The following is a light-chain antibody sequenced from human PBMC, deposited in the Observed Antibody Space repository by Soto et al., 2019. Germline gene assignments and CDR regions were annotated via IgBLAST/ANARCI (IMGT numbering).Light chain of an antibody. CDR1: QGIRND. Sequence: DIQMTQSPSSLSASVGDRVTITCRASQGIRNDLGWYQQKPGKAPKRLIYAASSLQSGVPSRFSGSGSGTDFTFTISSLQPEDIATYYCQQYDNLITFGQGTRLEIK. CDR2: AAS. V-gene: IGKV1-17*01. J-gene: IGKJ5*01. CDR3: QQYDNLIT.